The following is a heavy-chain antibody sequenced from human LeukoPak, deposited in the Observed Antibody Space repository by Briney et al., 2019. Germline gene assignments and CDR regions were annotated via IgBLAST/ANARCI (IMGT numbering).Heavy chain of an antibody. D-gene: IGHD4-17*01. Sequence: PGGSLRLSCAASGFTFSGSAMHWVRQASGKGLEWVGRIRSKANSYATAYAASVKGRFTISRDDSKNTAHLQMNSLKTEDTAVYYCTRHSSILVRDQISTTAQTWGQGTLVTVSS. CDR3: TRHSSILVRDQISTTAQT. CDR2: IRSKANSYAT. J-gene: IGHJ4*02. CDR1: GFTFSGSA. V-gene: IGHV3-73*01.